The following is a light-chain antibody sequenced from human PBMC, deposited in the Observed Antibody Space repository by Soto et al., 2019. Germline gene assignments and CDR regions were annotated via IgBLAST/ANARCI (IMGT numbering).Light chain of an antibody. CDR2: TNN. Sequence: QLVLTQPPSASGSPGQRVIVSCSGSTSDIGTNAVNWFQHLPGTAPKLLIYTNNQRPSGVPDRFSGSKSGTSASLAISGLQSEEEADYYCATWHDSFYVFGTGTKLTVL. CDR3: ATWHDSFYV. V-gene: IGLV1-44*01. CDR1: TSDIGTNA. J-gene: IGLJ1*01.